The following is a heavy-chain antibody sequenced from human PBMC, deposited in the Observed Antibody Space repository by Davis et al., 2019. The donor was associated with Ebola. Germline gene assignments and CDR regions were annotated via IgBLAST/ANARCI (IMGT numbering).Heavy chain of an antibody. D-gene: IGHD2-8*02. J-gene: IGHJ4*02. Sequence: GESLKISCAASGFNFSDYYMGWVRQAPGKGLEWVSYISSSSTYRNYAHSVMGRFTISRDNAKMSLSLHMNSLRAEDTGVYYCARANFYDPTGQPLWGQGTLVTVSS. CDR1: GFNFSDYY. CDR2: ISSSSTYR. CDR3: ARANFYDPTGQPL. V-gene: IGHV3-11*06.